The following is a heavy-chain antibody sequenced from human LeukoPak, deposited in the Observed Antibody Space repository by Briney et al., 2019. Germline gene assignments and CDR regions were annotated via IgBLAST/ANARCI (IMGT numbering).Heavy chain of an antibody. V-gene: IGHV1-8*01. CDR3: ARGPPYYGSGSYSPLPKYNWFDP. D-gene: IGHD3-10*01. J-gene: IGHJ5*02. CDR2: MNPNSGNT. CDR1: GYTFTSYD. Sequence: ASVKVSCKASGYTFTSYDINWVRQATGQGLEWMGWMNPNSGNTGYAQKFQGRVTMTRNTSISTAYMELSSLRSEDTAVYYCARGPPYYGSGSYSPLPKYNWFDPWGQGTLVTVSA.